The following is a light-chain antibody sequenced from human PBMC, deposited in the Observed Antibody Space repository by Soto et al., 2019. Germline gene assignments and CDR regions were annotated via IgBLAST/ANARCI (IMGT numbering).Light chain of an antibody. J-gene: IGKJ1*01. CDR1: QSISNR. Sequence: DIQMTQSPSTLSASVGDRVTITCLASQSISNRLAWYQQKPGKAPKVLIYDASSLESGVPSRFSGSGSATEFILTISRLQPGEFATYHCQHYGGVWTFGQGTKVEVK. CDR2: DAS. V-gene: IGKV1-5*01. CDR3: QHYGGVWT.